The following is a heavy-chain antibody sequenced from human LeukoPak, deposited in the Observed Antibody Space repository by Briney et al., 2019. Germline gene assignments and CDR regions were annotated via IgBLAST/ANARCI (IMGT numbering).Heavy chain of an antibody. V-gene: IGHV3-23*01. J-gene: IGHJ4*02. D-gene: IGHD1-26*01. Sequence: PGGSLRLSCAASGFTFDDYGMSWVRQAPGKGLEWVSPISGSGGSTYYADSVKGRFTISRDNSKNTLYLQMNSLRAEDTAVYYCAKDPFIVGATPSFDYWGQGTLVTVSS. CDR2: ISGSGGST. CDR1: GFTFDDYG. CDR3: AKDPFIVGATPSFDY.